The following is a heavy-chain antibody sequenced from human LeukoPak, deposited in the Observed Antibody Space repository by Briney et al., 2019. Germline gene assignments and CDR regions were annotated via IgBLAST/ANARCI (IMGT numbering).Heavy chain of an antibody. J-gene: IGHJ4*02. D-gene: IGHD3-22*01. CDR2: ISGSGGST. V-gene: IGHV3-23*01. CDR1: GFTFSNYA. CDR3: AKDLSASRDSGYYSLDY. Sequence: GGSLRLSCAASGFTFSNYAMNLVRQAPGKGLEWVSAISGSGGSTYHADSVKGRFTISRDNSKNTLYLQMNSLGAEDTAVYYCAKDLSASRDSGYYSLDYWGQGTLVTVSS.